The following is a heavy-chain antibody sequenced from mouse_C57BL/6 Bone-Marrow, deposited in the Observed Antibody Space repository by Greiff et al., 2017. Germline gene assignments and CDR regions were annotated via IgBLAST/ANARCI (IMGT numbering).Heavy chain of an antibody. V-gene: IGHV5-2*01. CDR1: EYEFPCHD. CDR3: ARGGVKDAMDY. D-gene: IGHD1-3*01. Sequence: EVMLVESGGGLVKPGESLKLSCESSEYEFPCHDMSWVRQTPEKRLELVADINSDGGSTYYPDTMERRFIISRDNTKKTLYMQMSSLRSEDTALYYCARGGVKDAMDYWGQGTSVTAPS. J-gene: IGHJ4*01. CDR2: INSDGGST.